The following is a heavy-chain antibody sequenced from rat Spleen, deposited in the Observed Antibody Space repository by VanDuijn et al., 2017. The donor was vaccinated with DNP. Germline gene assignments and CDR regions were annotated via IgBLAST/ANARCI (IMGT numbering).Heavy chain of an antibody. D-gene: IGHD3-1*01. Sequence: EVQLXXXGPXXVKPSQXXXLTXXVTXXXITXXXWGXXRKXXXNKXXXIGHIFDRGSXTYNPSLKSRISITREXSNNQFFLQVNSLRNEGTATYYCAIHLGVFDYWGQGVMVIISS. CDR1: XXXITXXX. CDR2: IFDRGSX. J-gene: IGHJ2*01. V-gene: IGHV3-1*01. CDR3: AIHLGVFDY.